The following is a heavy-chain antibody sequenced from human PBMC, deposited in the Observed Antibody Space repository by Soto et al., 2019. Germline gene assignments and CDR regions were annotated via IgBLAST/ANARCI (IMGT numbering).Heavy chain of an antibody. Sequence: QVQLQESGPGLVKPSETLSLTCTVSGGSVSSGSYYWSWIRQPPGKGLEWIGYIYYSGSTNYNPSLKTRVTISVDTSKSQCALKLSSVTAADTAVYYCARDASAYCGGDCYAYWGQGTLVTVSS. V-gene: IGHV4-61*01. CDR3: ARDASAYCGGDCYAY. J-gene: IGHJ4*02. CDR1: GGSVSSGSYY. D-gene: IGHD2-21*01. CDR2: IYYSGST.